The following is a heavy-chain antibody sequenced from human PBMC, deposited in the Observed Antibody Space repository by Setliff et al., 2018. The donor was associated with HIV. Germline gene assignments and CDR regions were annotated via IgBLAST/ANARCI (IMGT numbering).Heavy chain of an antibody. CDR3: ARDRIEVLADSPHDVFDI. J-gene: IGHJ3*02. V-gene: IGHV4-4*07. CDR2: VHNSAGS. D-gene: IGHD3-22*01. CDR1: GDSVSGYY. Sequence: SETLSLTCAVSGDSVSGYYWSWIRQPAGRGLEWIGRVHNSAGSNYNPSLKSRVTMSVDTAKNQLSLKLTAVSAADAAVYYCARDRIEVLADSPHDVFDIWGRGIMVTVSS.